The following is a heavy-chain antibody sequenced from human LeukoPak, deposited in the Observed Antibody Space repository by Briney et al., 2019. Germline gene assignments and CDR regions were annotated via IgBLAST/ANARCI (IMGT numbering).Heavy chain of an antibody. CDR2: ISYDGSNK. J-gene: IGHJ6*02. Sequence: PGRSLRLSCAASGFTFSSYGMHWVRQAPGKGLEWVAVISYDGSNKYYADSVKGRFTISRDNSKNTLYLQMNSLRAEDTAVYYCAKITEWLSPYYCGMDVWGQGTTVTVSS. D-gene: IGHD3-3*01. CDR3: AKITEWLSPYYCGMDV. V-gene: IGHV3-30*18. CDR1: GFTFSSYG.